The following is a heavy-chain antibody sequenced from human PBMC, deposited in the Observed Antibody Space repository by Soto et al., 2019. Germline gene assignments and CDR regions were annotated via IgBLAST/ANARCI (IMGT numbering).Heavy chain of an antibody. Sequence: SETLSLTCAVSGGSISSSKWWSWVRQPPEKGPEWIGEIYHGGSTNSNPSLKSRVTMSVDKSKNQFSLNLSSVTAADTAVYYCARVSELRSFDNWGQGTQVTVSS. V-gene: IGHV4-4*02. CDR2: IYHGGST. J-gene: IGHJ4*02. CDR1: GGSISSSKW. CDR3: ARVSELRSFDN.